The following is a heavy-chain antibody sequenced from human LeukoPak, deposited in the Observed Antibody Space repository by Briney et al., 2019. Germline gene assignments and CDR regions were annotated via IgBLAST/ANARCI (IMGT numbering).Heavy chain of an antibody. Sequence: GGSLRLSCAASGFIFDDYSMSWVRQAPGKGLEWVSGINWNGGSTHYADSVKGRFTISRDNAKNSLYLQMNSLRAEDTALYYCARVRGDYEDYNYYYYMDVWGKGTTVTVSS. CDR3: ARVRGDYEDYNYYYYMDV. J-gene: IGHJ6*03. CDR2: INWNGGST. CDR1: GFIFDDYS. D-gene: IGHD4-17*01. V-gene: IGHV3-20*04.